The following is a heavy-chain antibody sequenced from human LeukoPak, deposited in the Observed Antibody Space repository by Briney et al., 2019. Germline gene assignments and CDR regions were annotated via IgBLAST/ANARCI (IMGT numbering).Heavy chain of an antibody. CDR2: ISAYNGNT. V-gene: IGHV1-18*01. CDR1: GYTFTIYG. D-gene: IGHD6-19*01. CDR3: ARVNPQQWLVEGFDP. J-gene: IGHJ5*02. Sequence: ASVKVSFKASGYTFTIYGISWVRQAPGQGLEWMGWISAYNGNTNYAQKLQGRVTMTTDTSTSTAYMELRSLRSDDTAVYYCARVNPQQWLVEGFDPWGQGTLVTVSS.